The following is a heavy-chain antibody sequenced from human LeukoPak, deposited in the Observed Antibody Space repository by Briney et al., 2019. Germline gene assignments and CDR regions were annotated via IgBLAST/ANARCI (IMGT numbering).Heavy chain of an antibody. CDR3: ARQFRSSYGNKIFDY. CDR2: INHSGST. Sequence: SETLSLTCAVYGGSFSGYYWSWIRQPPGKGLEWIGEINHSGSTNYNPSLKSRVTISVDTSKNQFSLKLSSVTAADTAVYYCARQFRSSYGNKIFDYWGQGTLVTVSS. D-gene: IGHD2/OR15-2a*01. CDR1: GGSFSGYY. J-gene: IGHJ4*02. V-gene: IGHV4-34*01.